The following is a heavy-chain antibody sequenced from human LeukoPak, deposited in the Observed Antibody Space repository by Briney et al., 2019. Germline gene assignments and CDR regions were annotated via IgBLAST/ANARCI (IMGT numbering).Heavy chain of an antibody. CDR3: ARGLAAAANFDY. Sequence: SVKVSCKASGGTFSSYAISWVRQAPGQGLEWMGGIIPIFGTANYAQKFQGRVTIATDESTSTAYMELSSLRSEDTAVYYCARGLAAAANFDYWGQGTLVTVSS. V-gene: IGHV1-69*05. D-gene: IGHD6-13*01. J-gene: IGHJ4*02. CDR2: IIPIFGTA. CDR1: GGTFSSYA.